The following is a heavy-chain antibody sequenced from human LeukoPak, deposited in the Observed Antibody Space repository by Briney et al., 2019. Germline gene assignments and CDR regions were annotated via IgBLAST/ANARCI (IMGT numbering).Heavy chain of an antibody. CDR3: ARDLIVVAATGFDY. D-gene: IGHD2-15*01. Sequence: GGSLRLSCAASGFTFSSYSMNWVRQAPGKGLEWVSSISSSSSYIYYADSVKGRFTISRDNAKNSLYLQMNSLRAEDTAVYYCARDLIVVAATGFDYWGQGTLVTVSS. CDR1: GFTFSSYS. J-gene: IGHJ4*02. V-gene: IGHV3-21*01. CDR2: ISSSSSYI.